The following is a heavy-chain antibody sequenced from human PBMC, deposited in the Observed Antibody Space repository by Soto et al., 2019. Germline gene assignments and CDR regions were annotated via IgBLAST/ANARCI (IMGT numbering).Heavy chain of an antibody. CDR2: IPYDGSNK. CDR3: AKDATYYYDSSGYYSGEYYFDY. CDR1: GFTFSSYG. Sequence: QVQLVESGGGVVQPGRSLRLSCAASGFTFSSYGMHWVRQAPGKGLEWVAVIPYDGSNKYYADSVKGRFTISRDNSKNTLYLQMNSLRAEDTAVYYCAKDATYYYDSSGYYSGEYYFDYWSQGTLVTVSS. J-gene: IGHJ4*02. V-gene: IGHV3-30*18. D-gene: IGHD3-22*01.